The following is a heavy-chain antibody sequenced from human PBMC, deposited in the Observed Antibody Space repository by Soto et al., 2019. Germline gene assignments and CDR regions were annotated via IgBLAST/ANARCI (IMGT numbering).Heavy chain of an antibody. CDR3: ARGRIIVAGGFDP. V-gene: IGHV1-8*01. D-gene: IGHD6-19*01. J-gene: IGHJ5*02. Sequence: QVQLVQSGAEVKKPGASVKVSCKASGYTFTSYDIIWVRQATGQGLEWMGWMNPSTGNTDSAEKFQGRLTMTRNTTKRTCYMELSSLSCEDTAVYYCARGRIIVAGGFDPWGQGTLVTVSS. CDR2: MNPSTGNT. CDR1: GYTFTSYD.